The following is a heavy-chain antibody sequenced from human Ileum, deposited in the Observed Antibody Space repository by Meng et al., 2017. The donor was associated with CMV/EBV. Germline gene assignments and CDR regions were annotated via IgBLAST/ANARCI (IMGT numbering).Heavy chain of an antibody. D-gene: IGHD3-3*01. Sequence: ALQQPCAAGLSPAEDTLTLPCVSYAVLVSGYYWCCILRPPGKGLQWISEINHRGSTYYNPSFKNRVLRILVTSKTQLFLMLLSAVAADAGVNYCVRRRRDYLGSWFEHWGQGTLVTVSS. CDR3: VRRRRDYLGSWFEH. V-gene: IGHV4-34*01. J-gene: IGHJ5*02. CDR2: INHRGST. CDR1: AVLVSGYY.